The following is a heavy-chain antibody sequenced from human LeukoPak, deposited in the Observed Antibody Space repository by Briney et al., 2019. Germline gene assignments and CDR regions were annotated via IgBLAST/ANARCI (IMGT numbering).Heavy chain of an antibody. CDR2: INPNNGGT. CDR3: GRLMGTNLDY. CDR1: GYTFTGYH. D-gene: IGHD1-7*01. Sequence: ASVKVSCKASGYTFTGYHMHWVRQAPGQGLEWMGWINPNNGGTDYAQKFQGRVTMTRDASTSTVYMELRRLRSDDTAVHYCGRLMGTNLDYWGQGTLVTVSS. J-gene: IGHJ4*02. V-gene: IGHV1-2*02.